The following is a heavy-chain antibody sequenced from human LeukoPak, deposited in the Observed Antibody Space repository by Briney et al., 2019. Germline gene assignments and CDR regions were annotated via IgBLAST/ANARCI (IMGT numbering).Heavy chain of an antibody. V-gene: IGHV3-7*01. CDR1: GFTFSSYW. D-gene: IGHD3-22*01. Sequence: GGSLRLSCAASGFTFSSYWMSWVRQAPGKGLEWVANIKQDGSEKYYADSVKGRFTISRDNSKNTLYLQMNSLRAEDTAVYYCGGDSSGSDAFDIWGQGTMVTVSS. CDR3: GGDSSGSDAFDI. CDR2: IKQDGSEK. J-gene: IGHJ3*02.